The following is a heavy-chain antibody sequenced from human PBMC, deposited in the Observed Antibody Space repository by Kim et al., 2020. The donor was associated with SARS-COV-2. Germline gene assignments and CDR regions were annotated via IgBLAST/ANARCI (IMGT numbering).Heavy chain of an antibody. V-gene: IGHV4-39*01. CDR3: ASSIAVAGTAVDY. D-gene: IGHD6-19*01. Sequence: YNPSLKSRVTISVDTSKNQFSLKLSSVTAAYTAVYYCASSIAVAGTAVDYWGQGTLVTVSS. J-gene: IGHJ4*02.